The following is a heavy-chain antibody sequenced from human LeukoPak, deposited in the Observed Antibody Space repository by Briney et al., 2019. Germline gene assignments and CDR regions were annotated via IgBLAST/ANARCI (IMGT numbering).Heavy chain of an antibody. J-gene: IGHJ4*02. Sequence: GSLRLSCAVSGFTFSTYAMSWVRQAPGKGLEWVSSFSGSGGGTYYADSVKGRFTISRDNSKNTLYLQMNSLRAEDTAVYYCARSGYNRFDYWGQGTLVTVSS. CDR1: GFTFSTYA. CDR2: FSGSGGGT. V-gene: IGHV3-23*01. CDR3: ARSGYNRFDY. D-gene: IGHD5-24*01.